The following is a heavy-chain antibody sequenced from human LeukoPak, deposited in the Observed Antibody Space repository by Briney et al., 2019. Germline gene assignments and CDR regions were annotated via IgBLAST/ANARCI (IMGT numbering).Heavy chain of an antibody. V-gene: IGHV4-59*01. CDR2: IYYSGST. CDR3: ARELPQLQLEESGAFDI. J-gene: IGHJ3*02. CDR1: GGSISSYY. Sequence: SETPSLTCTVSGGSISSYYWSWIRQPPGKGLEWIGYIYYSGSTNYNPSLRSRVTISVDTSKNQFSLKLSSVTAADTAVYYCARELPQLQLEESGAFDIWGQGTMVTVSS. D-gene: IGHD5-24*01.